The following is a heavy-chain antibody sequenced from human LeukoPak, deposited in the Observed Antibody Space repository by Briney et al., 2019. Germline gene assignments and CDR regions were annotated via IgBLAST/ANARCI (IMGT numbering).Heavy chain of an antibody. CDR1: GFTFSSYG. CDR2: IWYGGSNK. Sequence: GGSLRLSCAASGFTFSSYGMHWVRQAPGKGLEWVAVIWYGGSNKYYADSVKGRFTISRDNSKNTLYLQMNSLRAEDTAVYYCARARWLHNWFDPWGQGTLVTVSS. CDR3: ARARWLHNWFDP. D-gene: IGHD5-24*01. V-gene: IGHV3-33*08. J-gene: IGHJ5*02.